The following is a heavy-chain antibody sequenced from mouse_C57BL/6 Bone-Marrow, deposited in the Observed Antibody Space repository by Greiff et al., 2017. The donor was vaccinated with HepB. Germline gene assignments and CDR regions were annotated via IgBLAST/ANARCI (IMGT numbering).Heavy chain of an antibody. CDR1: GYTFTSYG. CDR3: ARPIYYGSSYGFDY. D-gene: IGHD1-1*01. V-gene: IGHV1-81*01. CDR2: IYPRSGNT. Sequence: VQLQESGAELARPGASVKLSCKASGYTFTSYGISWVKQRTGQGLEWIGEIYPRSGNTYYNEKFKGKATLTADKSSSTAYMELRSLTSEDSAVYFCARPIYYGSSYGFDYWGQGTTRTVSS. J-gene: IGHJ2*01.